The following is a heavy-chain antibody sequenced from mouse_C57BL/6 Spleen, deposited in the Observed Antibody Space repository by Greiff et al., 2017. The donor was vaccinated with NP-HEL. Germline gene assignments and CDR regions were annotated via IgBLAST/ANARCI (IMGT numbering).Heavy chain of an antibody. J-gene: IGHJ2*01. V-gene: IGHV1-59*01. D-gene: IGHD2-3*01. CDR1: GYTFTSYW. CDR2: IDPSDSYT. Sequence: QVQLKQPGAELVRPGTSVKLSCKASGYTFTSYWMHWVKQRPGQGLEWIGVIDPSDSYTNYNQKFKGKATLTVDTSSSTAYMQLSSLTSEDSAVYYCARWVLPFDYWGQGTTLTVSS. CDR3: ARWVLPFDY.